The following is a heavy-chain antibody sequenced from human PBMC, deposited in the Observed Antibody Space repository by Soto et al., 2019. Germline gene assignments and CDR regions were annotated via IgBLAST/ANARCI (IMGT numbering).Heavy chain of an antibody. CDR2: MFYTGTT. D-gene: IGHD2-2*01. CDR1: GGSISSGDYY. Sequence: SVTLSLTCSVSGGSISSGDYYWSWIRQPPGKGLEWIGYMFYTGTTYYNPSLKSRITISMDTSKNQFSLRLTSVTAADTAEYHCARVXRFCSSPSCRGRNWFDPWGQGTRVTVSS. CDR3: ARVXRFCSSPSCRGRNWFDP. J-gene: IGHJ5*02. V-gene: IGHV4-30-4*01.